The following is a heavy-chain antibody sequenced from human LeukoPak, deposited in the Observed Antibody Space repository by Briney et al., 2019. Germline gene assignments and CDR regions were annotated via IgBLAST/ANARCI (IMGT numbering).Heavy chain of an antibody. V-gene: IGHV1-69*13. Sequence: SVKVSCNASGYTFTSYYMHWVRQAPGQGLEWMGGIIPIFGTANYAQKFQGRVTITADESTSTAYMELSSLRSEDTAVYYCARPPITMIGSRAFDIWGQGTMVTVSS. CDR3: ARPPITMIGSRAFDI. D-gene: IGHD3-22*01. J-gene: IGHJ3*02. CDR1: GYTFTSYY. CDR2: IIPIFGTA.